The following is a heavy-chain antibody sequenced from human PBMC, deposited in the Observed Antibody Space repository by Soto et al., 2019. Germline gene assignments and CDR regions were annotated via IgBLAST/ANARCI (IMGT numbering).Heavy chain of an antibody. CDR1: GFTFSNAW. D-gene: IGHD4-4*01. CDR3: TTDRQVDYSNYDYYYYGMDV. J-gene: IGHJ6*02. V-gene: IGHV3-15*01. CDR2: IKSKTDGGTT. Sequence: PGGSLRLSCAASGFTFSNAWMSWVRQAPGKGLEWVGRIKSKTDGGTTDYAAPVKGRFTISRDDSKNTLYLQMNSLKTEDTAVYYCTTDRQVDYSNYDYYYYGMDVWGQGTTVTVSS.